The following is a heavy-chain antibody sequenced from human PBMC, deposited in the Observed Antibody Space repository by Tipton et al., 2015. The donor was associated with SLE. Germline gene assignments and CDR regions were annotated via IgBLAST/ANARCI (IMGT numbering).Heavy chain of an antibody. V-gene: IGHV3-30*02. CDR1: GFSFNTYA. CDR2: IRNDGGSQ. Sequence: SLRLSCVASGFSFNTYAMSWVRQAPGKGLEWVAFIRNDGGSQYYGDSVRGRFTVSRDNSKNTLYLQVNSLRPEDTAVYYCAKDVTGELDWLDPWGQGTLVTVSS. J-gene: IGHJ5*02. D-gene: IGHD7-27*01. CDR3: AKDVTGELDWLDP.